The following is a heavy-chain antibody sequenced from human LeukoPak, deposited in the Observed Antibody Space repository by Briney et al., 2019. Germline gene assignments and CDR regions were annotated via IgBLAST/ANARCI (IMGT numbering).Heavy chain of an antibody. Sequence: GGSLRLSCAASGFTFSSYNMNWVRQAPGKGLEWVSAISSTSIYIYYADSVRGRFTISRDNSKNMLYLKMNSLRAEDTAVYYCAKGHGWEASYYYYYMDVWGKGTTVTVSS. V-gene: IGHV3-21*01. CDR1: GFTFSSYN. CDR3: AKGHGWEASYYYYYMDV. D-gene: IGHD1-26*01. J-gene: IGHJ6*03. CDR2: ISSTSIYI.